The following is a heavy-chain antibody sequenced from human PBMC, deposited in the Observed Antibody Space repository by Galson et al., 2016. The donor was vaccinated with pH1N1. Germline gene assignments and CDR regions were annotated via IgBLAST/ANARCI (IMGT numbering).Heavy chain of an antibody. CDR1: GFSFSNYG. CDR2: VSQDGTYK. J-gene: IGHJ4*02. V-gene: IGHV3-30*18. CDR3: AKDQYSGFDDEAFDQ. Sequence: SLRLSCAASGFSFSNYGMHWVRQAPGKGLEWVAVVSQDGTYKDYADSVKGRFTISRDNSRRTLLLHMNSLRPEDTAVYYCAKDQYSGFDDEAFDQWGQGTLVTVS. D-gene: IGHD5-12*01.